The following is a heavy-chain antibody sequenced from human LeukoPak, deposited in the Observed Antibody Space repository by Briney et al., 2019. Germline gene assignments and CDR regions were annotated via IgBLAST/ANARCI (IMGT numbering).Heavy chain of an antibody. V-gene: IGHV1-46*01. J-gene: IGHJ4*02. Sequence: ASVKVSCKASGYTFTNYYMHWVRQAPGQGLEWMGIINSSGGTRNYAQKFQGRVTMTRDTSTSTVYMGLSSLRSDDTAVYYCARGRGDTALVTDYWGQGTLVTVCS. CDR3: ARGRGDTALVTDY. CDR2: INSSGGTR. D-gene: IGHD5-18*01. CDR1: GYTFTNYY.